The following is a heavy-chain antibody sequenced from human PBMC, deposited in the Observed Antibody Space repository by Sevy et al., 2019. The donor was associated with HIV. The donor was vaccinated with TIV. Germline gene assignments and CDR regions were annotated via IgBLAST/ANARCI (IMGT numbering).Heavy chain of an antibody. V-gene: IGHV1-46*01. J-gene: IGHJ4*02. CDR2: IDPSAGNA. CDR1: GDTFTNNY. Sequence: ASVKVSCKASGDTFTNNYMHWVRQAPGQGLGWMGIIDPSAGNASYAQRFQGRVNMTRDTSTRTLYMDLSSLRSEDTAVYYCVRADPAQHFDSWGQGTLVTVSS. CDR3: VRADPAQHFDS.